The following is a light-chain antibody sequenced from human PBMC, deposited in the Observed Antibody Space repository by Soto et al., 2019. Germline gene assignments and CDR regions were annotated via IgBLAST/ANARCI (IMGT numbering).Light chain of an antibody. CDR1: SSNLGTNY. V-gene: IGLV1-51*02. CDR3: GTWDSSLSAWV. CDR2: ENN. Sequence: QSVLTQPPSVSAAPGQKVTISCSATSSNLGTNYVSWYQQLPGTAPKLLIYENNRRPSGIPDRFSGSKSGTSATLVITGLQTGDEADYYCGTWDSSLSAWVFGGGTKLTAL. J-gene: IGLJ2*01.